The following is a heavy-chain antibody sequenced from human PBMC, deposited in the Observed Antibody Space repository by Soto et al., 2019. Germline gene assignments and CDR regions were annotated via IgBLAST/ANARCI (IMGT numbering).Heavy chain of an antibody. J-gene: IGHJ4*02. Sequence: SETLSLTCAVYGGSFSGYYWSWIRQPPGKGLEWIGEINHSGSTNYNPSLKSRVTISVDTSKNQFSLKLSSVTAADTAVYYCARGYDEVVITRWGQGTLVTVSS. CDR3: ARGYDEVVITR. CDR2: INHSGST. D-gene: IGHD3-22*01. CDR1: GGSFSGYY. V-gene: IGHV4-34*01.